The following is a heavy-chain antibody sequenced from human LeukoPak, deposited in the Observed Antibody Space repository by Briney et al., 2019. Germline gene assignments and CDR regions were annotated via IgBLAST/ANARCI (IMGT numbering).Heavy chain of an antibody. Sequence: GGSLRLSCAASGFTFSSYWMSWVRQAPGKGLEWVANIKQDGSEKYYVDSVKGRFTISRDNAKNSLYLQMNSLRAEDTAVYYCARGRYCSSTSCPKLNWFDPWGQGTLVTVSS. D-gene: IGHD2-2*01. CDR1: GFTFSSYW. J-gene: IGHJ5*02. V-gene: IGHV3-7*01. CDR2: IKQDGSEK. CDR3: ARGRYCSSTSCPKLNWFDP.